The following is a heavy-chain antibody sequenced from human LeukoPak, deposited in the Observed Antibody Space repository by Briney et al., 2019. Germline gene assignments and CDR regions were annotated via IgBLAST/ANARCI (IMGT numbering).Heavy chain of an antibody. J-gene: IGHJ3*02. CDR1: GYSISSGYY. V-gene: IGHV4-38-2*01. CDR3: ARHRTRRGLVDAFDI. D-gene: IGHD6-6*01. Sequence: SETLSLTCAVSGYSISSGYYWGWIRQPPGKGLEWIGSIYHSGSTYYNPSLKSRVTISVDTSKNQFSLKLSSVTAADTAVYYCARHRTRRGLVDAFDIWGQGTMITVSS. CDR2: IYHSGST.